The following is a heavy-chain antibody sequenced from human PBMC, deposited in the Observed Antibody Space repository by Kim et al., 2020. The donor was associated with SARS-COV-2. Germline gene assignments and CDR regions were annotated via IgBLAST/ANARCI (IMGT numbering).Heavy chain of an antibody. Sequence: SETLSLTCTVSGGSISSYYWSWIRQPAGKGLEWIGRIYTSGSTNYNPSLKSRVTTSVDTSKNQFSLKLSPVTAADTALYYCARESWGDGESFPDYYYGMDVWGQGTTVTVSS. V-gene: IGHV4-4*07. J-gene: IGHJ6*02. CDR1: GGSISSYY. D-gene: IGHD1-26*01. CDR2: IYTSGST. CDR3: ARESWGDGESFPDYYYGMDV.